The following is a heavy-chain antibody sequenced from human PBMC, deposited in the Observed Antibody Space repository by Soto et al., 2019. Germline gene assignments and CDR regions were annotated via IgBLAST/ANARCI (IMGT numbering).Heavy chain of an antibody. CDR2: ISGSGGST. CDR1: GFTFSSYA. V-gene: IGHV3-23*01. D-gene: IGHD3-3*01. CDR3: AKVAYDFWSGKDYGMDV. Sequence: GGSLRLSCAASGFTFSSYAMSWVRQAPGKGLEWVSAISGSGGSTYYADSVKGRFTIPRDNSKNTLYLQMNSLRAEDTAVYYCAKVAYDFWSGKDYGMDVWGQGTTVTVSS. J-gene: IGHJ6*02.